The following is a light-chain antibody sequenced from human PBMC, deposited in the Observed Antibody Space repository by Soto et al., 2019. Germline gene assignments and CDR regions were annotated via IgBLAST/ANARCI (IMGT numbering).Light chain of an antibody. CDR2: DVS. Sequence: QSALTQPASVSGSPGQSITISCTGTSSDVGGYNYVSWYQQHPGKAPKLMIYDVSNRPSGVSNRFSGSKSGNTASLTISGLQAEDEADYYCSSYTSSSTPLFGGGTQLTV. V-gene: IGLV2-14*01. J-gene: IGLJ2*01. CDR3: SSYTSSSTPL. CDR1: SSDVGGYNY.